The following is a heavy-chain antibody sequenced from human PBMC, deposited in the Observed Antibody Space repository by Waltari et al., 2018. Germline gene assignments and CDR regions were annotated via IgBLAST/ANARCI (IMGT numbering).Heavy chain of an antibody. J-gene: IGHJ3*01. V-gene: IGHV4-39*01. CDR2: MAYSGAT. CDR3: ATYLGASLGTAAFDV. D-gene: IGHD1-1*01. Sequence: RPPPGQGLEWIGTMAYSGATYSSPSLNSRVTISRDTSKNQLSLKLASMTAADTAVYYCATYLGASLGTAAFDVWGQGTMVTVSS.